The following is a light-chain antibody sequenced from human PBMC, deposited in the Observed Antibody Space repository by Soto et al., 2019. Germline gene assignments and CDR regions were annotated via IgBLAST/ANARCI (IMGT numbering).Light chain of an antibody. CDR3: QQYSEWPFT. Sequence: EIVMTQSPATLSVSPGETAILSCRASQSVGKSVAWYQQKPGQAPRLLMYDAAGRATGVPDRFSGSGSGTGVTLIITGLQSEDFAVYYCQQYSEWPFTFGPGTRVDIK. V-gene: IGKV3-15*01. CDR1: QSVGKS. J-gene: IGKJ3*01. CDR2: DAA.